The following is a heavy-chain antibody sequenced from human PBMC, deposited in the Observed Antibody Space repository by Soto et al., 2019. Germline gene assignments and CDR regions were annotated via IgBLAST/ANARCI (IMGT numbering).Heavy chain of an antibody. CDR1: GGSIGGSDGY. J-gene: IGHJ5*02. V-gene: IGHV4-39*01. D-gene: IGHD6-25*01. CDR3: AVVDSTGNWFDP. Sequence: SETLCVTCSVAGGSIGGSDGYWGWLRQTPGKGLEFIGSMYYSGATYYNPSLKSRVTISVDTSKNQFTLKLISVTAADTAVYYCAVVDSTGNWFDPWGEGALVTVSS. CDR2: MYYSGAT.